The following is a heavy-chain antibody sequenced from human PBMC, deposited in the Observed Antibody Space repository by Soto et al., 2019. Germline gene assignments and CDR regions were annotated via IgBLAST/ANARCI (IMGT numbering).Heavy chain of an antibody. J-gene: IGHJ4*02. V-gene: IGHV4-59*01. CDR3: ARGGYYYDSSGNFDY. Sequence: SETLSLTCTVSGGSISSYYWSWIRQPPGKGLEWIGYIYYSGSTNYNPSLKSRVTISVVTSKNQFSLKLSSVTAADTAVYYCARGGYYYDSSGNFDYWGQGTLVTVSS. CDR1: GGSISSYY. CDR2: IYYSGST. D-gene: IGHD3-22*01.